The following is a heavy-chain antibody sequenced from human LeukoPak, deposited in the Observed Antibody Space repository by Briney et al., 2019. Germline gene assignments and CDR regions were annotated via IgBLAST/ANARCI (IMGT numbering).Heavy chain of an antibody. Sequence: ASVKVSCKASGYTFTSYDISWVRQATGQGLEWMGWINPNSGGTNYAQKFQGWVTMTRDTSISTAYMELSRLRSDDTAVYYCARSRHGSTFDYWGQGTLVTVSS. CDR2: INPNSGGT. J-gene: IGHJ4*02. V-gene: IGHV1-2*04. CDR1: GYTFTSYD. CDR3: ARSRHGSTFDY.